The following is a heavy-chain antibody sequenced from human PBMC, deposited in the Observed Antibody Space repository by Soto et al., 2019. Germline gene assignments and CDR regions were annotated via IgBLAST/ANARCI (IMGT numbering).Heavy chain of an antibody. CDR3: ARGRWFGELLYRAYYYYGMDV. CDR1: GGSFSGYY. J-gene: IGHJ6*02. Sequence: SETLSLTCAVYGGSFSGYYWSWIRQPPGKGLEWIGEINHSGCTNYNPSLKSRVTISVDTSKNQFSLKLSSVTAADTAVYYCARGRWFGELLYRAYYYYGMDVWGQGTTVTVSS. CDR2: INHSGCT. V-gene: IGHV4-34*01. D-gene: IGHD3-10*01.